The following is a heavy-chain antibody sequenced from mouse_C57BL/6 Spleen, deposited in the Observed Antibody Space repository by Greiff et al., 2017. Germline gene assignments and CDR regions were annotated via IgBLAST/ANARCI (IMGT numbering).Heavy chain of an antibody. CDR1: GYTFTSYW. CDR2: IDPSDSYT. D-gene: IGHD4-1*01. CDR3: ARRNWDYWYCDV. V-gene: IGHV1-69*01. J-gene: IGHJ1*03. Sequence: QVQLQQPGAELVMPGASVKLSCKASGYTFTSYWMHWVKQRPGQGLEWIGEIDPSDSYTNYNQKFKGKSTLTVDKSSSTAYMQLSSLTSEDSAVYYCARRNWDYWYCDVWGTGTTVTVSS.